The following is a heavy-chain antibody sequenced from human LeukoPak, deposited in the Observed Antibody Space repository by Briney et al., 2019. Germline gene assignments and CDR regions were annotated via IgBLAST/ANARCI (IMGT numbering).Heavy chain of an antibody. D-gene: IGHD6-13*01. CDR3: KSGGAAPGAFDY. V-gene: IGHV6-1*01. J-gene: IGHJ4*02. CDR1: GDSVSSNSAA. CDR2: TYYRSKWYN. Sequence: SQTLSLTCAISGDSVSSNSAAWNWIRQSPSRGLECLGRTYYRSKWYNDYAVSVKSRISINADTSKNQFSLQLNSVTPEDTAVYYCKSGGAAPGAFDYWGQGALVTVSS.